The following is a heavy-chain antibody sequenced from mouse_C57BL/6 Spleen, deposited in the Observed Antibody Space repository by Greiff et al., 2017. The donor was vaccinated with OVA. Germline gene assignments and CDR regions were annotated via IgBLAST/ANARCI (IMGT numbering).Heavy chain of an antibody. V-gene: IGHV1-50*01. CDR3: ARMDTTDYCAMDY. CDR2: IDPSDSYT. J-gene: IGHJ4*01. CDR1: GYTFTSYW. D-gene: IGHD2-3*01. Sequence: VQLQQPGAELVKPGASVKLSCKASGYTFTSYWMQWVKQRPGQGLEWIGEIDPSDSYTNSNQKFKGKATLTVDTSSSTAYMQLSSLTSEDSAVYYSARMDTTDYCAMDYWGQGTSVTVAS.